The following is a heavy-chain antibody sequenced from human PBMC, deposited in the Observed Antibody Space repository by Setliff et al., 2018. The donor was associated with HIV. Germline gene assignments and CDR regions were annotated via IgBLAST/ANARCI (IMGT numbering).Heavy chain of an antibody. J-gene: IGHJ5*02. CDR1: GDSITSGHFY. CDR3: ARPHSGRGGGAYFDP. Sequence: PSETLSLTCTVSGDSITSGHFYWGWIRQAPGKGLEWTGNILDGRVTFFNPSLRGRVTISVDASKNQVSLNLRSVTAADSAVYHWARPHSGRGGGAYFDPWGQGILVTVSS. CDR2: ILDGRVT. D-gene: IGHD6-19*01. V-gene: IGHV4-39*01.